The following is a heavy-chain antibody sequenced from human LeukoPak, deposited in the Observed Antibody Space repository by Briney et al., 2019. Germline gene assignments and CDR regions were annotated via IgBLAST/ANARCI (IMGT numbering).Heavy chain of an antibody. D-gene: IGHD3-16*02. CDR3: ARGSTCGGVIGRRQIPPQKYFDP. CDR1: DYTFTNYG. CDR2: INPFNGDT. J-gene: IGHJ5*02. V-gene: IGHV1-18*01. Sequence: ASVIVSCKPSDYTFTNYGISWVRQPPAQGLEWMGWINPFNGDTKYAQTFQGRVTLTTDTSTSTAYMELRSLRSDDTAVYYCARGSTCGGVIGRRQIPPQKYFDPWGQGTLVSVSS.